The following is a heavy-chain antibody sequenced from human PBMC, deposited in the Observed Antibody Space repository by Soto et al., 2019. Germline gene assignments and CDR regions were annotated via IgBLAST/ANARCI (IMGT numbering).Heavy chain of an antibody. D-gene: IGHD2-15*01. CDR1: GFTFSSYS. Sequence: KPGGSLRLSCAASGFTFSSYSMNWVRQAPGKGLEWVSSISSSSSYIYYADSVKGRFTISRDNAKNSLYLQMNSLRAEDTAVYYCARDPVDSPGWFDPWGQGTLVTVSS. J-gene: IGHJ5*02. V-gene: IGHV3-21*01. CDR3: ARDPVDSPGWFDP. CDR2: ISSSSSYI.